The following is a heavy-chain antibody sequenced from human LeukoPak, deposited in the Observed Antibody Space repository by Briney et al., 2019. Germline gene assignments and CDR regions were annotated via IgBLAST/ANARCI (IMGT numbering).Heavy chain of an antibody. V-gene: IGHV1-2*02. J-gene: IGHJ4*02. CDR2: INPNSGGT. Sequence: ASVKVSCKASGYTFTGYYMHWVRQAPGQGLERMGWINPNSGGTNYAQKFQGRVTMTRDTSISTAYMELSRLRSDDTAVYYCASDCSSTSCYRQFDYWSQGTLVTVSP. D-gene: IGHD2-2*02. CDR3: ASDCSSTSCYRQFDY. CDR1: GYTFTGYY.